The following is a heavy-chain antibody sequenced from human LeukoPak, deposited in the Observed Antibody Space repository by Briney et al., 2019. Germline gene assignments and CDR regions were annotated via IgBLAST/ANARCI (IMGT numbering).Heavy chain of an antibody. D-gene: IGHD3-3*01. Sequence: PGRSLRLSCAASGFTFNNYAMSWVRQVPGQGLSWVSTISGSADNTYYAASVKGRFSISRDNSKNTLYLQMNSLRAEDTAEYYCAKGYNSFWSASDYWGQGSLVIVSS. J-gene: IGHJ4*02. CDR1: GFTFNNYA. V-gene: IGHV3-23*01. CDR2: ISGSADNT. CDR3: AKGYNSFWSASDY.